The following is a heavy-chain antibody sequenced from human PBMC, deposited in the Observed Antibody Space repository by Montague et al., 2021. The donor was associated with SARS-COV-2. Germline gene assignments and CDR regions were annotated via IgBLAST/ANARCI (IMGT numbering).Heavy chain of an antibody. CDR3: VHRSRYSGYAYFDY. D-gene: IGHD5-12*01. CDR1: GFSLSTSGVG. Sequence: VKPTQTLTLTCTFSGFSLSTSGVGVGWIRQPPGKALEWLALIYWDDDKRYSPSLKSRLTTTKDTSKNQVVLTMTNMDPVDTATYYCVHRSRYSGYAYFDYWGQGTLVTVSS. V-gene: IGHV2-5*02. CDR2: IYWDDDK. J-gene: IGHJ4*02.